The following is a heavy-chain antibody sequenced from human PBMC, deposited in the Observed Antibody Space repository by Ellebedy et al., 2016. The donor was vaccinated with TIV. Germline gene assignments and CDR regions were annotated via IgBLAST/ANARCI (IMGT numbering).Heavy chain of an antibody. D-gene: IGHD1-26*01. Sequence: GESLKISCAASGFTFSGFGIHWVRQALGKGLEWVATIWHDGTNTYYAASVKGRFTISRDNSKNTLYLQMNSLRGEDTAVYYCARGRGGNTGTDYFDYWGQGTLVTVSS. CDR1: GFTFSGFG. CDR3: ARGRGGNTGTDYFDY. V-gene: IGHV3-33*01. J-gene: IGHJ4*02. CDR2: IWHDGTNT.